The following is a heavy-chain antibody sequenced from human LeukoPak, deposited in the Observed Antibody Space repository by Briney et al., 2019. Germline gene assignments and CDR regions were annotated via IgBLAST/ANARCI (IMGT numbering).Heavy chain of an antibody. Sequence: SVKVSCKASGCTFSSYAISWVRQAPGQGLEWMGGIIPIFGTANYAQKFQGRVTITADKSTSTAYMELSSLRSDDTAVYYCARSDHNSWNAFDIWGQGTMVTVSS. CDR3: ARSDHNSWNAFDI. V-gene: IGHV1-69*06. D-gene: IGHD1-26*01. CDR2: IIPIFGTA. J-gene: IGHJ3*02. CDR1: GCTFSSYA.